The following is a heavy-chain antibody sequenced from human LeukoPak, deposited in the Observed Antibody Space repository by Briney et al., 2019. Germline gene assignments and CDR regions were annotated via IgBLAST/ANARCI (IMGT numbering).Heavy chain of an antibody. J-gene: IGHJ6*02. CDR1: GRSISRYY. D-gene: IGHD4-17*01. CDR3: AREDHQTTVPGGMDV. Sequence: SERLSLTCPVAGRSISRYYWSWVRPPPGKGLEWIGYIYRSGTTNDNPYHKRRLTISVDTSKDQFALKLSSVTAADTAVYYCAREDHQTTVPGGMDVWGQGTTVTVSS. V-gene: IGHV4-59*01. CDR2: IYRSGTT.